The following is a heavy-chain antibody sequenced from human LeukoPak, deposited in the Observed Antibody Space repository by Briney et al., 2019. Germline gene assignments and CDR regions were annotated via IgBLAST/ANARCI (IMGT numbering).Heavy chain of an antibody. Sequence: PSETLSLTCAVYGGSFSGYYWSWIRQPPGKGLEWIGEINHSGSTNYNPSLKSRVTISADTSKNQFSLKLSSVTAADTAVYYCARRGVVSPNYYYGMDVWGQGTTVTVSS. CDR3: ARRGVVSPNYYYGMDV. J-gene: IGHJ6*02. CDR2: INHSGST. D-gene: IGHD5/OR15-5a*01. V-gene: IGHV4-34*01. CDR1: GGSFSGYY.